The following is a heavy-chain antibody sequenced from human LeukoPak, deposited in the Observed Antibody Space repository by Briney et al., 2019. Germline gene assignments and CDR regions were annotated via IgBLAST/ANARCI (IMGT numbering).Heavy chain of an antibody. CDR3: ARGIAYSSSSARGYNYYFYCMAV. CDR2: IIPIVGIA. CDR1: GGTFSIYA. D-gene: IGHD6-6*01. J-gene: IGHJ6*01. Sequence: SVKVSCTASGGTFSIYAISWGGEAPGQGLEWMGRIIPIVGIANYAQQFQGRVTINADKSTSTAYMELSSLRSEDTAVYYCARGIAYSSSSARGYNYYFYCMAVRGQGTTVTVSS. V-gene: IGHV1-69*04.